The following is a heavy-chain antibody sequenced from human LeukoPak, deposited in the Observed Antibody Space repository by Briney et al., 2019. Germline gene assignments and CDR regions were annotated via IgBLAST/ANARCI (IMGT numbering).Heavy chain of an antibody. Sequence: ASVKVSCKASGYTFTDYYINWVRQAPGRGLEWMGWINPNSGGTNYAQKFQGRVTMTRDTSISTAYMELRRLRSDDTAVYYCARGYLYYYDVSGYPFDYWGQGTLVTVSS. CDR1: GYTFTDYY. CDR2: INPNSGGT. V-gene: IGHV1-2*02. D-gene: IGHD3-22*01. CDR3: ARGYLYYYDVSGYPFDY. J-gene: IGHJ4*02.